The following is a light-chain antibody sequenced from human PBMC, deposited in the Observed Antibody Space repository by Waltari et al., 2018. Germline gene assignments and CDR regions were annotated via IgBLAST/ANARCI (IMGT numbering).Light chain of an antibody. V-gene: IGKV1-33*01. CDR3: QQYYTVPYS. J-gene: IGKJ2*01. CDR2: DAS. Sequence: MTQSPSSLSASVGDSVTITCQASQDINKYLNWFQQRPGKAPRVLIYDASDLETGVPSRFSGNGSGTDFSLTISSLQPEDIGRYYCQQYYTVPYSFGQGTTLELK. CDR1: QDINKY.